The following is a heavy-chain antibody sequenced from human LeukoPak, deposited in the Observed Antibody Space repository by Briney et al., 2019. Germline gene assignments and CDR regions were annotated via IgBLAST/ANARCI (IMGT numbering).Heavy chain of an antibody. V-gene: IGHV1-18*01. J-gene: IGHJ6*02. CDR1: GYTFTSYG. Sequence: ASVKVSCKASGYTFTSYGISWVRQAPGQGLEWMGWISAYNGNTNYAQKLQGRVTMTRDTSTSTVYMELSSLRSQDTAVYYCARSITVGGSAFGMDVWGQGTTVTVSS. CDR3: ARSITVGGSAFGMDV. CDR2: ISAYNGNT. D-gene: IGHD4-11*01.